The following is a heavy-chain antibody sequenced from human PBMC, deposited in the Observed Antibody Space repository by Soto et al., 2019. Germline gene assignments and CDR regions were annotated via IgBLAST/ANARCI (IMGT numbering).Heavy chain of an antibody. Sequence: LRLSCEVSGFTFIAYWMHWVRQVPGKGLIWVSRISDDGSTTTYADSVKGRFTISRDNAKNTLYLQMNSLRADDTGLYYCTRGPRVSSTGTGAHWGQGTLVTVSS. V-gene: IGHV3-74*01. J-gene: IGHJ4*02. D-gene: IGHD1-1*01. CDR1: GFTFIAYW. CDR3: TRGPRVSSTGTGAH. CDR2: ISDDGSTT.